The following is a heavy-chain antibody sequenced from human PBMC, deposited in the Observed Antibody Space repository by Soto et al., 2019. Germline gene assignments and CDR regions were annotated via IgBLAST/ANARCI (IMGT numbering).Heavy chain of an antibody. CDR2: IYPGDSDT. CDR3: ARRLLHSSSKRYYYYDMDV. CDR1: GYSFTSYW. Sequence: GESLKISCKGSGYSFTSYWIGWVRQMPGKGLEWMGIIYPGDSDTRYSPSFQGQVTISADKSISTAYLQWSSLKASDTAMYYCARRLLHSSSKRYYYYDMDVWGQGTLVTVSS. J-gene: IGHJ6*02. V-gene: IGHV5-51*01. D-gene: IGHD6-13*01.